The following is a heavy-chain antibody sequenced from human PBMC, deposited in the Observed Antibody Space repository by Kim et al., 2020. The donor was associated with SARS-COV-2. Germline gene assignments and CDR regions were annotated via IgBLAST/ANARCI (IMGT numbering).Heavy chain of an antibody. CDR1: TFIFSSHS. Sequence: GGSLRLSCVASTFIFSSHSMNWVRQAPGKGPEWVSHISSSSDAIHYADSVKGRFTVSRDNAKNSLYLQMSSLRDEDTAVYYWARDYYSGSAGGHLDLWGR. CDR2: ISSSSDAI. CDR3: ARDYYSGSAGGHLDL. J-gene: IGHJ2*01. D-gene: IGHD1-26*01. V-gene: IGHV3-48*02.